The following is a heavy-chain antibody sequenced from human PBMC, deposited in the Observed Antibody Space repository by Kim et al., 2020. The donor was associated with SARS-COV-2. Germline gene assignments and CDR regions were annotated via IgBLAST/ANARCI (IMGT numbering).Heavy chain of an antibody. Sequence: ASVKVSCKASGYTFTSYYMHWVRQAPGQGLEWMGIINHSGGSTTYAQKFQGRVSMTRDTSTSTVYMEMSSLRSEDTAVYYCARGGVDYGDNNWFDPWGQGTLVTVSS. CDR2: INHSGGST. CDR1: GYTFTSYY. V-gene: IGHV1-46*01. D-gene: IGHD4-17*01. J-gene: IGHJ5*02. CDR3: ARGGVDYGDNNWFDP.